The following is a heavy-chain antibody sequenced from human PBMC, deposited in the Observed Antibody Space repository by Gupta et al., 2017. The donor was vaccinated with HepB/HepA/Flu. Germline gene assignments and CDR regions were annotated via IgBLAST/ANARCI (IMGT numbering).Heavy chain of an antibody. J-gene: IGHJ6*03. V-gene: IGHV3-11*04. D-gene: IGHD6-6*01. CDR2: ISSSGSTI. Sequence: QVQLVESGGGLVKLGGSLRLSCAAFGFTFSDYYMSWIRQAPGKGLEWVSYISSSGSTIYYADSVKGRFTISRENAKNSLYLQMNSLRAEDTAVYYCARRSVDSSSKYMDVWGKGTTVTVSS. CDR3: ARRSVDSSSKYMDV. CDR1: GFTFSDYY.